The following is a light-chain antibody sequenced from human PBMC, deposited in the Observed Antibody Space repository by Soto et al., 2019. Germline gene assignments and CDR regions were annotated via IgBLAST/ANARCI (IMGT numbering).Light chain of an antibody. CDR1: QSINSNY. V-gene: IGKV3D-20*01. J-gene: IGKJ5*01. CDR3: QQYGSSPT. CDR2: DTS. Sequence: EIVLTQSPATLSLSPGERATLSCGASQSINSNYLAWYQQKPGLAPRLVIYDTSRRAPGIPDRLTGSGSGTDFTLTISRLEPEDSAIYYYQQYGSSPTFGQGTRLEIK.